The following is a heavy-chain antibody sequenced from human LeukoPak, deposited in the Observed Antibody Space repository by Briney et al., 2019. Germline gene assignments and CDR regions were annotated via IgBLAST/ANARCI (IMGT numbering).Heavy chain of an antibody. CDR3: ARKTAGCSGGSCYSLDFDI. CDR2: INPNSGGT. V-gene: IGHV1-2*02. Sequence: ASVKVSCKASGYTFTGYYMHWVRQAPGQGLEWMGWINPNSGGTNYAQKFQGRVTMTRDTSISTGYMELSRLRSDDTAVYYCARKTAGCSGGSCYSLDFDIWGQGTMVTVSS. D-gene: IGHD2-15*01. CDR1: GYTFTGYY. J-gene: IGHJ3*02.